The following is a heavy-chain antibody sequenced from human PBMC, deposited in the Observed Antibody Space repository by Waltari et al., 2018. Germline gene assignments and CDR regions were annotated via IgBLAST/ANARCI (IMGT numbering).Heavy chain of an antibody. V-gene: IGHV3-74*01. D-gene: IGHD2-8*02. CDR2: INNDGSSN. CDR1: GFTFSRYW. Sequence: EVQLVESGGGLVQPGGSLRLSCAASGFTFSRYWMHWVRQAPGKGLVWVSRINNDGSSNSYADSVNGRFTISRDNAKNTLYLQMNSLSAEDTAVYYCARGRALVSDAFDIWGQGTMVTVS. CDR3: ARGRALVSDAFDI. J-gene: IGHJ3*02.